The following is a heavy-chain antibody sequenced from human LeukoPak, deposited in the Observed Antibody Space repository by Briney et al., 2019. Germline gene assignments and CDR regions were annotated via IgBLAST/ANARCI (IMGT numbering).Heavy chain of an antibody. CDR3: ARDSVATISGDRPRFDI. D-gene: IGHD5-12*01. Sequence: PSGTLSLTCAVSGGSISSGGYSWSWIRQPPGKGLEWIGYIYYSGSTYYNPSLKSRVTISVDKSKNQFSLKLSSVTAADTAVYYCARDSVATISGDRPRFDIWGQGTMVTVSS. J-gene: IGHJ3*02. CDR2: IYYSGST. CDR1: GGSISSGGYS. V-gene: IGHV4-30-4*07.